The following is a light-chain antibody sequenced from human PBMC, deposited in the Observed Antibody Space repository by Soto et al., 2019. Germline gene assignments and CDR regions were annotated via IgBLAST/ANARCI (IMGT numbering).Light chain of an antibody. CDR3: QQYNNWPMYT. CDR2: GAS. CDR1: QYVSTN. Sequence: EIVMTQSPATLSVSPGERATLFCRASQYVSTNLAWYQQKPGQAPRLLIYGASTRATGIPAKFSGSGSGTKFTPPISSLQSEDVAVYYCQQYNNWPMYTFGQGTKLEI. V-gene: IGKV3-15*01. J-gene: IGKJ2*01.